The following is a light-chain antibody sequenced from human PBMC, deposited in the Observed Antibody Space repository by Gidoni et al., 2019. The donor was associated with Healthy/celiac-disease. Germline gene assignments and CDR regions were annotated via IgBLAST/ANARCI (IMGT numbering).Light chain of an antibody. CDR2: WAS. CDR3: QQYYSSPYT. J-gene: IGKJ2*01. CDR1: QSVLYKSNNQNY. Sequence: DIVMTQSPDSLAVSLGERATINCKSSQSVLYKSNNQNYLAWYQQKPGQPPKLLMYWASTRESGVPDRFSGSGSGTDFTLTISSLQAEDVAVYYCQQYYSSPYTFGQGTKLEIK. V-gene: IGKV4-1*01.